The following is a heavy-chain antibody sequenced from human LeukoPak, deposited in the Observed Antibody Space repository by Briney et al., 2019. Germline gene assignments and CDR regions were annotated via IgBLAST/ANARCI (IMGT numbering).Heavy chain of an antibody. CDR2: IRSKAYGGTT. CDR3: TRDYELGGAFDY. V-gene: IGHV3-49*04. J-gene: IGHJ4*02. CDR1: GFTFGDYA. Sequence: GGSLRLSCTASGFTFGDYAMSWVRQAPGKGLEWVGFIRSKAYGGTTEYAASVKGRFTISRDDSKSLAYLQMNSLKTEDTGVYYCTRDYELGGAFDYWGQGTLVTVSS. D-gene: IGHD3-16*01.